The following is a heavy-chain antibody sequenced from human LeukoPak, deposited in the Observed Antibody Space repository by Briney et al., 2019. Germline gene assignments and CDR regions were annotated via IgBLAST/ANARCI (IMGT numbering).Heavy chain of an antibody. D-gene: IGHD1-26*01. CDR1: GFNFNNYY. CDR3: ARDLGGGDV. Sequence: PGGSLRLSCATSGFNFNNYYMSWIRQAPGKGLEWLSYISSSATNIQYADSAKGRFTISRDNAKNSLYLQMNSLRAEDTAVYYCARDLGGGDVWGQGTTVTVSS. CDR2: ISSSATNI. V-gene: IGHV3-11*01. J-gene: IGHJ6*02.